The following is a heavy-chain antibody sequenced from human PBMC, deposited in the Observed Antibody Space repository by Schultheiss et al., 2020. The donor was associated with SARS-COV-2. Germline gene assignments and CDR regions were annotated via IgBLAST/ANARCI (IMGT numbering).Heavy chain of an antibody. V-gene: IGHV3-23*01. D-gene: IGHD3-16*02. J-gene: IGHJ6*02. CDR3: AKDQARYKWARLYYGMDV. CDR1: GFTFSSYA. Sequence: GGSLRLSCSASGFTFSSYAMHWVRQAPGKGLEWVSAISGSGGSTYYTDSVKGRFTISRDNAKNTLFLQMNSLRVEDTAVYYCAKDQARYKWARLYYGMDVWGQGTTVTVSS. CDR2: ISGSGGST.